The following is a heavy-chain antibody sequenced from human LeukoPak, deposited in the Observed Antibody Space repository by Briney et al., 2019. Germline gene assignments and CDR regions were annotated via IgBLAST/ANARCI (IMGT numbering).Heavy chain of an antibody. Sequence: SETLSLTCTVSGGSITSSIDYWGWVRQPPGKGLEWIATIYYSTSTQYNPSLKSRVTMSADTSKNQFSLKLSSMTAADTAVYYCARHQCSGTRCYNFYFYGMDVWGQGTTVTVSS. V-gene: IGHV4-39*01. CDR2: IYYSTST. CDR1: GGSITSSIDY. CDR3: ARHQCSGTRCYNFYFYGMDV. D-gene: IGHD2-2*02. J-gene: IGHJ6*02.